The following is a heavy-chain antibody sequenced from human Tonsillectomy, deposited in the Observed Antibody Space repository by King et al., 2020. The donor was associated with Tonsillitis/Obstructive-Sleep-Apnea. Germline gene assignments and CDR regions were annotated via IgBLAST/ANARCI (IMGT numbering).Heavy chain of an antibody. CDR2: IIAVTGNT. J-gene: IGHJ4*02. V-gene: IGHV1-3*01. Sequence: QLVQPGAAVKKPGASVKVSCKASGYTFTNYAMHWVRQAPGHSLELLCWIIAVTGNTKYSQNFQGRVAIPRDTSASTAYMELSSLRSEDTAIYYCARDRNYFDFWGQGTLVTVSS. CDR3: ARDRNYFDF. CDR1: GYTFTNYA.